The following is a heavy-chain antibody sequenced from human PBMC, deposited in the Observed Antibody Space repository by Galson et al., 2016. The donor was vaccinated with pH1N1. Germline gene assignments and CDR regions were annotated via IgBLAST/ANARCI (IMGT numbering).Heavy chain of an antibody. CDR1: GFTFSSYA. J-gene: IGHJ4*02. CDR3: AKVQGFLSGYYHY. V-gene: IGHV3-9*01. D-gene: IGHD3-3*01. Sequence: SLRLSCAASGFTFSSYAMHWVRQAPGKGLEWVSGISWNSGSIGYADSVKGRFTISRDNAKNSLYPQMNSLRAEDTALYFCAKVQGFLSGYYHYWGQGTLVTVSS. CDR2: ISWNSGSI.